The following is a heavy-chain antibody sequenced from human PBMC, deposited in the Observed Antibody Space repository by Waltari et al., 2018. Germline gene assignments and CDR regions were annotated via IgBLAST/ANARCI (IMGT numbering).Heavy chain of an antibody. J-gene: IGHJ6*03. D-gene: IGHD2-15*01. CDR1: GVSFSGYY. V-gene: IGHV4-34*01. Sequence: QVQLQQWGAGLLKPSETLSLTCAVYGVSFSGYYWSWIRQPPGKGLEWIGEINHSGSTNYNPSLKSRVTISVDTSKNQFSLKLSSVTAADTAVYYCAKVVAATYYYYYYMDVWGKGTTVTVSS. CDR2: INHSGST. CDR3: AKVVAATYYYYYYMDV.